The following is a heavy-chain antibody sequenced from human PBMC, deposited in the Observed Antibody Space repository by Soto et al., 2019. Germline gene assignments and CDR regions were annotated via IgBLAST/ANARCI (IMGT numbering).Heavy chain of an antibody. Sequence: GGSLSLSFAASGFTFSDYYMHWVRQAPGKGLVWGSRLNGDGSSTNYADSVKGRFTISRDNAKNTLYLQMNSLRAEDTAVYYCARSQNGRFSYWGQGSLVTVSS. CDR1: GFTFSDYY. J-gene: IGHJ4*02. V-gene: IGHV3-74*01. CDR3: ARSQNGRFSY. CDR2: LNGDGSST. D-gene: IGHD1-26*01.